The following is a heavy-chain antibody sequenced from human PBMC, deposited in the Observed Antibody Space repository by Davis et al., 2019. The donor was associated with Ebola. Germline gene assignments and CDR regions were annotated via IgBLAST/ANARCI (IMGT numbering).Heavy chain of an antibody. J-gene: IGHJ4*02. Sequence: MPGGSLRLSCTVSGGSIKTNSYYWDWIRQPPGRGLEWIGTIFYSGSGQYNPSLKSRLTMSVDTSKNQFSLKLSSVTAADTAVYYCARDPGPPYGDYPSWGQGTLVTVSS. CDR3: ARDPGPPYGDYPS. D-gene: IGHD4-17*01. CDR2: IFYSGSG. V-gene: IGHV4-39*02. CDR1: GGSIKTNSYY.